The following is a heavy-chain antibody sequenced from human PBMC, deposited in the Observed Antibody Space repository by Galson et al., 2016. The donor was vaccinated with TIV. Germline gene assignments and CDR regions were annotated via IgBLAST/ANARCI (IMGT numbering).Heavy chain of an antibody. D-gene: IGHD6-13*01. CDR1: GFTFSSSW. V-gene: IGHV3-7*01. Sequence: SLRLSCAASGFTFSSSWMIWMRQSPGLGLEWVANMKQDGSEIYYVDSVMGRFTISRDNAKNSVFLQMSSLRAEDTAVYYWARAEWISSWRVDPWGQGSLVTVSS. CDR2: MKQDGSEI. CDR3: ARAEWISSWRVDP. J-gene: IGHJ5*02.